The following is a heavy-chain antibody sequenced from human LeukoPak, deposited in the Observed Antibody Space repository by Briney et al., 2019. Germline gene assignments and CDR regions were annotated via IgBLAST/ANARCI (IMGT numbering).Heavy chain of an antibody. V-gene: IGHV4-34*01. J-gene: IGHJ4*02. Sequence: PSETLSLTCAVYGGSFSDYYWSWIRQPPGKGLEWIGEISHPGSTNYNPSLKSRVTISVDTSKNQFSLELTSVTAADTAVYYCASGKMTISRKWIVVPGPIDYWGQGTLVTVSS. CDR2: ISHPGST. CDR3: ASGKMTISRKWIVVPGPIDY. CDR1: GGSFSDYY. D-gene: IGHD3-22*01.